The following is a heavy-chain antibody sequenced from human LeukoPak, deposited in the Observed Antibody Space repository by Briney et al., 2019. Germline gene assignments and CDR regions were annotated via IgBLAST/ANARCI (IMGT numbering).Heavy chain of an antibody. J-gene: IGHJ6*02. D-gene: IGHD6-13*01. V-gene: IGHV1-46*01. Sequence: ASVKVSCKASGYTFTSYYMHWVRQAPGQGLEWMGKINPSGGSTSYAQKFQGRVTMTRDTSTSTVYMELRSLRSEDTAVYYCARGAGSSSWYYSYGMDVWGQGTTVTVSS. CDR3: ARGAGSSSWYYSYGMDV. CDR2: INPSGGST. CDR1: GYTFTSYY.